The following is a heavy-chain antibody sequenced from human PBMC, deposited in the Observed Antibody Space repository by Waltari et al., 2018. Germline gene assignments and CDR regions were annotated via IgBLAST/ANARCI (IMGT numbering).Heavy chain of an antibody. V-gene: IGHV4-4*07. Sequence: QVQLQESGPGLVKPSETLSLTCTVSGGSISSYYWSWIRQPAGKGLEWIGRIYTSGSTNDNPSLKSRGTMSVDTSKNQFSLKLSSVTAADTAVYYCARHCSSTSCSSYAFDIWGQGTMVTVSS. J-gene: IGHJ3*02. CDR2: IYTSGST. CDR3: ARHCSSTSCSSYAFDI. CDR1: GGSISSYY. D-gene: IGHD2-2*01.